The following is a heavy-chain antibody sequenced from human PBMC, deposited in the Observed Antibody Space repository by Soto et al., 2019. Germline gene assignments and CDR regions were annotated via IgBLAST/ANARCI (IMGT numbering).Heavy chain of an antibody. CDR3: ARESEDLTSSFDY. Sequence: GGSLRLSCAASGFTFTRYSMNWVRQAPGKGLEWVSSISSTTNYIYYGDSMKGRFTISRDNAKNSLYLEMNSLRAEDTAVHYCARESEDLTSSFDYWGRGTLVTVSS. CDR2: ISSTTNYI. J-gene: IGHJ4*02. CDR1: GFTFTRYS. V-gene: IGHV3-21*06.